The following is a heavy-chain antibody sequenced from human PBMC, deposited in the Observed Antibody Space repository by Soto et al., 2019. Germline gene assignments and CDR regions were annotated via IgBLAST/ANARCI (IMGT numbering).Heavy chain of an antibody. CDR3: ARGGGPYVWFNEF. J-gene: IGHJ4*02. CDR2: SIPVFGTT. D-gene: IGHD3-16*01. CDR1: GGLFSSFA. V-gene: IGHV1-69*01. Sequence: QEQLVQSGAEVKKPGASVKVSCKDSGGLFSSFAISWVRQAPGQGLEWVGGSIPVFGTTNYAQKFQGRVTITADESTNTAYMELSSLTSDDTAMYYCARGGGPYVWFNEFWGQGTQVTVSS.